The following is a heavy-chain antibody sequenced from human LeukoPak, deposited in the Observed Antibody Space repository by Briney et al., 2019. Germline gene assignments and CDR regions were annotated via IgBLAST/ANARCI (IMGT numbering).Heavy chain of an antibody. J-gene: IGHJ5*02. CDR3: ARASTTWLQLT. V-gene: IGHV3-7*05. Sequence: HSGGSLRLSCAASGFTFSNYWMIWVRQAPGKGREWVGNIKQDGSEQRYAASVRGRFTISRGDAQTSLYLQMHSLRDKDTAVYYCARASTTWLQLTWGPGGLGSVSS. D-gene: IGHD5-24*01. CDR2: IKQDGSEQ. CDR1: GFTFSNYW.